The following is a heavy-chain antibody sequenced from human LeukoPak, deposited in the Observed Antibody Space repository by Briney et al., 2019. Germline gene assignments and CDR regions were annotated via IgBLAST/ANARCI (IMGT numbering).Heavy chain of an antibody. D-gene: IGHD6-13*01. J-gene: IGHJ4*02. Sequence: SETLSLTCAVYGGSFSGYYWSWIRQPPGKGLEWIGEINHSGSTNYNPSLKSRVTISVDTSKNQFSLKLSSVTAADTAVYYCARVWLAAAGTITSQNYFDYWGQGTLVTVSS. CDR2: INHSGST. CDR1: GGSFSGYY. CDR3: ARVWLAAAGTITSQNYFDY. V-gene: IGHV4-34*01.